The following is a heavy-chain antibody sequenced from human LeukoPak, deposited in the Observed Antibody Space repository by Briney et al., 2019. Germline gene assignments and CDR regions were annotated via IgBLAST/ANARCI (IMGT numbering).Heavy chain of an antibody. CDR1: GFTFSTYA. Sequence: GSLRLSCAAPGFTFSTYAMSWVRQAPGKGLEWVSAIGGSTYYADSVKGRFTISRDNSKSTLYLQMNSLRAEDTAVYYCAKEPEATDPLAWGQGTLVTVSS. V-gene: IGHV3-23*01. J-gene: IGHJ5*02. D-gene: IGHD1-14*01. CDR2: IGGST. CDR3: AKEPEATDPLA.